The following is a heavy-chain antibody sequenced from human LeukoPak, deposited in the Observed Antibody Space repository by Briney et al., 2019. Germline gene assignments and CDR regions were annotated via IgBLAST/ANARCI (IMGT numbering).Heavy chain of an antibody. CDR2: INPSGGST. Sequence: ASVKVSCKASGYTFTSYGISWVRQAPGQGLEWMGIINPSGGSTSYAQKFQGRVTMTRDTSTSTVYMELSSLRSEDTAVYYCASQGGDYVRFDYWGQGTLVTVSS. CDR1: GYTFTSYG. D-gene: IGHD4-17*01. V-gene: IGHV1-46*01. CDR3: ASQGGDYVRFDY. J-gene: IGHJ4*02.